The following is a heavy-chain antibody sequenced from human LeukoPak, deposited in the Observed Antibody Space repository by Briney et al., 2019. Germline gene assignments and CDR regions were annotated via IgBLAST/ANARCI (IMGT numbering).Heavy chain of an antibody. V-gene: IGHV3-30*18. Sequence: SGGSLRLSCAASGFTFSSYGMHWVRQAPSKGLEWVAVISYDGSNKYYADSVKGRFTISRDNSKNTLYLQMNSLRAEDTAVYYCAKLGKWELPLDYWGQGTLVTVSS. CDR1: GFTFSSYG. CDR2: ISYDGSNK. J-gene: IGHJ4*02. CDR3: AKLGKWELPLDY. D-gene: IGHD1-26*01.